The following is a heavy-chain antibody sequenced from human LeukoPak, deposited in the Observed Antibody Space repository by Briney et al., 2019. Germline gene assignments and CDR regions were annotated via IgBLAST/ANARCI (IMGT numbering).Heavy chain of an antibody. CDR2: INPNSGGT. J-gene: IGHJ4*02. D-gene: IGHD3-22*01. Sequence: ASVKVSCKASGYTFTGYYMHWVRQAPGQGLEWMGWINPNSGGTNYAQKFQGRVTMTRDTSISTAYMELSRLRSDDTAVYYCARVGGPHYYDSSGYYYYWGQGTLVTVSS. CDR3: ARVGGPHYYDSSGYYYY. V-gene: IGHV1-2*02. CDR1: GYTFTGYY.